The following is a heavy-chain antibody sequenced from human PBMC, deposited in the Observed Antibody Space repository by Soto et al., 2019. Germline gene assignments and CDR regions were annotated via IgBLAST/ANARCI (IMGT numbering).Heavy chain of an antibody. CDR2: ISYDGSNK. D-gene: IGHD2-8*01. J-gene: IGHJ4*02. V-gene: IGHV3-30*04. CDR1: GFTFSSYA. CDR3: ARAKWEPVLMVYAYFDY. Sequence: GGSLRLSCAASGFTFSSYAMHWVRQAPGKGLEWVAVISYDGSNKYYADSVKGRFTISRDNSKNTLYLQMNSLRAEDTAVYYCARAKWEPVLMVYAYFDYWGQGTLVTVSS.